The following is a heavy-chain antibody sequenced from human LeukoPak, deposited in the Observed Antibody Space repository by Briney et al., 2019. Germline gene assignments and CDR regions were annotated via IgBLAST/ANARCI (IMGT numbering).Heavy chain of an antibody. V-gene: IGHV1-69*13. CDR2: IIPISGTT. CDR1: GGTFTSYA. D-gene: IGHD1-26*01. Sequence: GASVKVSRKTSGGTFTSYAITWVRQAPGQGLEWMGKIIPISGTTNYAQRFQGRVTFTADESTSTAYMELSRLRSEDTALYYCARKLRLGGNWFDPWGQGTLVTVSS. CDR3: ARKLRLGGNWFDP. J-gene: IGHJ5*02.